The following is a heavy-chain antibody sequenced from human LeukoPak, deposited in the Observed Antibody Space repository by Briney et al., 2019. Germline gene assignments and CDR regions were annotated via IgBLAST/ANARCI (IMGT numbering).Heavy chain of an antibody. CDR2: INHSGST. CDR1: RGSFSGFY. J-gene: IGHJ4*02. V-gene: IGHV4-34*01. D-gene: IGHD3-10*01. CDR3: ARWSLWSSGSHESFDY. Sequence: PPETLSHTCAVYRGSFSGFYWSWIPQPPRKGLEWIWEINHSGSTNYNPSLRSRVAISVDTSKNQFSLKLSSVTAADTAVYYCARWSLWSSGSHESFDYWGQGTLVTVSS.